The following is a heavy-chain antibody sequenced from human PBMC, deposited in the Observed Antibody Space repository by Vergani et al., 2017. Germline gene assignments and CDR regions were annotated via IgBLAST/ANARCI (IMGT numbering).Heavy chain of an antibody. Sequence: QVQLQESGPGLVKPSQTLSLTCTVSGGSISSGGYYWSWIRQHPGKGLEWIGYIYYSGSTYYNPSLKSRVTISVDTSKNQFSLKLSSVTAADTAVYYCARDYYYGSGSYYNDYYYYMDVWGKGTTVTVSS. D-gene: IGHD3-10*01. CDR3: ARDYYYGSGSYYNDYYYYMDV. CDR1: GGSISSGGYY. CDR2: IYYSGST. J-gene: IGHJ6*03. V-gene: IGHV4-31*03.